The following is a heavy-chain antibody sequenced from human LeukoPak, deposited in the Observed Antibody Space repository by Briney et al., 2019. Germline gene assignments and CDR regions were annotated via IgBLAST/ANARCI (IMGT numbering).Heavy chain of an antibody. CDR2: ILNDGINK. V-gene: IGHV3-30*02. D-gene: IGHD1-26*01. CDR3: ATEISRRYNGSRQDRMDV. J-gene: IGHJ6*02. Sequence: GGSLRLSCAASGFTFSNYGMHWVRQAPGKGLEWVSVILNDGINKNYADSVRGRFTISRDNSKNTLYLQMNSLRDEDTALYYSATEISRRYNGSRQDRMDVCGQGTTVTVSS. CDR1: GFTFSNYG.